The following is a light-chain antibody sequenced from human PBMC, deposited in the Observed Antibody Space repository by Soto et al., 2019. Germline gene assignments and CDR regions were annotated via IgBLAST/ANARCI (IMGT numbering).Light chain of an antibody. CDR2: WAS. Sequence: DIVMTQSPDSLAVSLGERATINCKSSQSVLYSSSNKNYLAWYQQKPGQPPKLLIYWASTRESGVPDRFSGSGSRTDFTLTIGSLQAEDVAVYYCQQYYSTPLTFGGGTKVEIK. CDR1: QSVLYSSSNKNY. V-gene: IGKV4-1*01. J-gene: IGKJ4*01. CDR3: QQYYSTPLT.